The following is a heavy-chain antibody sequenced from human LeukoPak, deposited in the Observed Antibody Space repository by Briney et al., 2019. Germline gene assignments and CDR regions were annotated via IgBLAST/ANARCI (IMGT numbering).Heavy chain of an antibody. CDR1: GGSFSGYY. CDR2: IYYSGST. Sequence: SETLSLTCAVYGGSFSGYYWSWIRQPPGKGLEWIGYIYYSGSTNYNPSLKSRVTISVDTSKNQFSLKLSSVTAADTAVYYCAKTTYGYYYYGMDVWGQGTTVTVSS. V-gene: IGHV4-59*01. CDR3: AKTTYGYYYYGMDV. D-gene: IGHD1/OR15-1a*01. J-gene: IGHJ6*02.